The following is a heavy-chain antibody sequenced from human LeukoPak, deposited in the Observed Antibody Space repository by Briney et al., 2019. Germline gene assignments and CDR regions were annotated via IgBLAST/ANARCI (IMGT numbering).Heavy chain of an antibody. CDR2: IIPILGIA. CDR1: GGTFSSYA. CDR3: ARDSGSGGVGYQLLYGTKKPYYFDY. J-gene: IGHJ4*02. V-gene: IGHV1-69*04. Sequence: SVKVSCKASGGTFSSYAISWVRQAPGQGLEWMGRIIPILGIANYARKFQGRVTITEDKSPSTAYMELRRLRSEDTAVYYCARDSGSGGVGYQLLYGTKKPYYFDYWGQGTLVTVSS. D-gene: IGHD2-2*02.